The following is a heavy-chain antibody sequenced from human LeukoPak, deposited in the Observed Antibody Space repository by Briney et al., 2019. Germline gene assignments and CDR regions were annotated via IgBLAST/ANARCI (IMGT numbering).Heavy chain of an antibody. D-gene: IGHD2-2*01. J-gene: IGHJ3*02. V-gene: IGHV4-4*07. CDR1: GGSISSYY. Sequence: SETLSLTCTVSGGSISSYYWSWIRQPAGKGLEWIGRIYTSGSTNYNPSLKSRVTMSVDTSKNRFSLKLSSVTAADTAVYYCASHGSTSCYRSCPFDIWGQGTMVTVSS. CDR2: IYTSGST. CDR3: ASHGSTSCYRSCPFDI.